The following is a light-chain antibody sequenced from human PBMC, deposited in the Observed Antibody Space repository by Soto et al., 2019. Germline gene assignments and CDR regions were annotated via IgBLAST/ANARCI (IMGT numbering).Light chain of an antibody. Sequence: DIQMTQSPSSVSASVGDRVTITCRASQGISSGLGGYQRKPGKAPKLLIYAASNLQSGVPPRFSGSGSGTDFTLTISSLQPEDFATYYCQQGDSFPITFGQGTRLEIK. CDR3: QQGDSFPIT. CDR2: AAS. V-gene: IGKV1-12*01. CDR1: QGISSG. J-gene: IGKJ5*01.